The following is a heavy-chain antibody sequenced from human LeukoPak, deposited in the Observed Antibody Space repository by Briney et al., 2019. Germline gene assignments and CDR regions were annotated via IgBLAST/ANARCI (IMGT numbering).Heavy chain of an antibody. D-gene: IGHD6-19*01. V-gene: IGHV4-59*01. CDR2: IYYSGST. CDR1: GGSISSYY. Sequence: SETLSPTCTVSGGSISSYYWSWIRQPPGKGLEWIGYIYYSGSTNYNPSLKSRVTISVDTSKNQFSLKLSSVTAADTAVYYCAREGVAVADPNWFDPWGQGTLVTVSP. J-gene: IGHJ5*02. CDR3: AREGVAVADPNWFDP.